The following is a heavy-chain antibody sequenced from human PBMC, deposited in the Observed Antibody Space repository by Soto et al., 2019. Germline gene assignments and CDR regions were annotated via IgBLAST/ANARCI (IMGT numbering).Heavy chain of an antibody. CDR3: ARRGGYSDYYGLYW. Sequence: LQLQESGPGLVKPSETLSLTCTVSGGSISSSGYYWGWVRQPPGKGLEWIGSISDSGSTYYNPSLNRRGTISIDTSKSEFSLKLSSVTATDTAVYYCARRGGYSDYYGLYWWGQGTLVTVSS. D-gene: IGHD4-17*01. V-gene: IGHV4-39*01. J-gene: IGHJ4*02. CDR2: ISDSGST. CDR1: GGSISSSGYY.